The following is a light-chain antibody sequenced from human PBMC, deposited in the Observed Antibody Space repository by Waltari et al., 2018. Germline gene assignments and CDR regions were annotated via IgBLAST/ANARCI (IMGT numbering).Light chain of an antibody. CDR1: QSVSRT. CDR2: AAS. V-gene: IGKV3-20*01. CDR3: QHYVRLPAT. Sequence: EIVLTQSPGTLSLSTGERATLSCRASQSVSRTLAWYQQKPGQAPSLLIYAASTRAPGIPDRFSGSGSGTDFSLTISRLEPEDFAVYYCQHYVRLPATFGQGTKVEIK. J-gene: IGKJ1*01.